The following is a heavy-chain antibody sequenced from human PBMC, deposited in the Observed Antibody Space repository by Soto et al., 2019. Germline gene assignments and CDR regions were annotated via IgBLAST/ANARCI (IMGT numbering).Heavy chain of an antibody. J-gene: IGHJ6*02. D-gene: IGHD6-13*01. CDR2: IYYSGST. CDR3: ARRIAAAADV. CDR1: AGMLSRGGYL. V-gene: IGHV4-31*03. Sequence: SEKLSHPSTVSAGMLSRGGYLLCRLRLEPRKGLEGIGYIYYSGSTYYKPSLKSRVTISVDTSKHQFSLKLSSVTAADTAVYYCARRIAAAADVCGQGTSVT.